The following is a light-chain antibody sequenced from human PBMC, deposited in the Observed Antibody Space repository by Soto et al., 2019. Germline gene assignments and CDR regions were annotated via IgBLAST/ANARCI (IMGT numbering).Light chain of an antibody. Sequence: EIVLTQSPGTLSLSPGERATLSCRASQTVSNFFLAWYQQKPNQAPRLLIYGASNRATGIPDRFSGSGSGTDFTLTISRLEPEDFAVYYCQQYGSSGTFGQGTKVDI. J-gene: IGKJ1*01. V-gene: IGKV3-20*01. CDR3: QQYGSSGT. CDR1: QTVSNFF. CDR2: GAS.